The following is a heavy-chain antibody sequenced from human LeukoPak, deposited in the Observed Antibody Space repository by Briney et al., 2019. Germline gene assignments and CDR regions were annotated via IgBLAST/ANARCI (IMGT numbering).Heavy chain of an antibody. V-gene: IGHV1-2*02. Sequence: ASVKVSCKASGYIFTGYYLHWVRQAPGQGLEWVGGINSNNGDTHYAQNFQGRVTMTRDTSISTAYMELSRLGSDDTAVYYCARDPTTQTFDYWGQGTLVTVSS. D-gene: IGHD4-11*01. CDR3: ARDPTTQTFDY. J-gene: IGHJ4*02. CDR2: INSNNGDT. CDR1: GYIFTGYY.